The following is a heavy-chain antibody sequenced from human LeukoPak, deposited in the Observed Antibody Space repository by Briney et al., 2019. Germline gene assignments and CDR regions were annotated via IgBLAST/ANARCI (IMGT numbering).Heavy chain of an antibody. J-gene: IGHJ5*02. CDR1: GYTFTSYY. Sequence: ASVKVSCKASGYTFTSYYMHWVRQAPGQGLEWMGIINPSGGSTSYAQKFQDRVTMTRDTSTSTVYMELSSLRFEDTAVYYCARGGNYFDSSGALHWFDPWGQGTLVTVSS. CDR3: ARGGNYFDSSGALHWFDP. CDR2: INPSGGST. D-gene: IGHD2-15*01. V-gene: IGHV1-46*01.